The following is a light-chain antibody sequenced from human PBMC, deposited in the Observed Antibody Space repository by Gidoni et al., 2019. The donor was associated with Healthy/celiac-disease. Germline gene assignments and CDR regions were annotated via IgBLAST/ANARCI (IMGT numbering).Light chain of an antibody. CDR1: QSISSY. V-gene: IGKV1-39*01. Sequence: DIQMTLSTYSLSASVGDRVTITCRASQSISSYLNWYQQKPGKAPKLLIYAASSLQSGVPSRFSGSGSGTDFTLTISSLQPEDFATYYCQQSYSTPRTFGQGTKLEIK. J-gene: IGKJ2*01. CDR2: AAS. CDR3: QQSYSTPRT.